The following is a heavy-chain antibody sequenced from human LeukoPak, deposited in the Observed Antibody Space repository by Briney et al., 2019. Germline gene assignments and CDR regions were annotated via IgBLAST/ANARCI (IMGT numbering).Heavy chain of an antibody. D-gene: IGHD5-24*01. CDR1: GFTFSSYE. J-gene: IGHJ4*02. V-gene: IGHV3-48*03. CDR2: ISSSGSTI. CDR3: ARVDGYKLYYFDY. Sequence: GGSLRLSCAASGFTFSSYEMNWVRQAPGKGLEWVSYISSSGSTIYYADSVKGRFTISRDNAKNSLYLQMNSLRAEDTAVYYCARVDGYKLYYFDYWGQGTLVTVSS.